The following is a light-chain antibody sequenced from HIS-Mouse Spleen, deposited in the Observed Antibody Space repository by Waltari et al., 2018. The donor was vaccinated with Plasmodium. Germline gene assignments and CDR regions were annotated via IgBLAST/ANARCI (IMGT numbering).Light chain of an antibody. V-gene: IGLV3-10*01. CDR3: YSTDSSGNHRV. J-gene: IGLJ3*02. Sequence: SYELTQPPSVSVSPGQTARITCSGDALPKKYAYWSQQKSGQAPVLVSYEDSKRPPGIPERFSGSRSGTMATLTISGSQVEDEADYYCYSTDSSGNHRVFGGGTKLTVL. CDR2: EDS. CDR1: ALPKKY.